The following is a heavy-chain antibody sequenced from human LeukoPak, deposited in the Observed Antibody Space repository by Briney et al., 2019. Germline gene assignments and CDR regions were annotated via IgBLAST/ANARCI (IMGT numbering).Heavy chain of an antibody. J-gene: IGHJ4*02. Sequence: PGGSLRLSCAASGFTFSSYGMHWVRQAPGKGLEWVAVISYDGSNKYYADSVKGRFTISRDNSKNTLYLQMNSLRAEDTAVYYCAEPYGGNPEFDYWGQGTLVTVPS. V-gene: IGHV3-30*18. CDR2: ISYDGSNK. CDR1: GFTFSSYG. D-gene: IGHD2-15*01. CDR3: AEPYGGNPEFDY.